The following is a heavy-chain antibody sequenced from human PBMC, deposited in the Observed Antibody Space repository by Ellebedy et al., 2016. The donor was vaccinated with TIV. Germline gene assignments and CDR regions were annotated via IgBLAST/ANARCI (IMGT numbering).Heavy chain of an antibody. V-gene: IGHV3-21*01. J-gene: IGHJ4*01. CDR1: GFTFSNNA. D-gene: IGHD3-16*01. Sequence: PGGSLRLSCAASGFTFSNNAMSWVRQAPGKGLEWVSSISSSSTYIYYADSVKGRFTISRDNAKNSMYLQVNSLKAEDTAVYYCARDASNRGDLDYWGQGTLVTVSS. CDR2: ISSSSTYI. CDR3: ARDASNRGDLDY.